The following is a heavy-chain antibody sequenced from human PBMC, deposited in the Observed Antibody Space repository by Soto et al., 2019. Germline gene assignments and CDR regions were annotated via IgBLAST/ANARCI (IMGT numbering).Heavy chain of an antibody. CDR3: ARGANSPNYYYYYYMDV. Sequence: SETLSLTCTVSGGSISSYYWSWIRQPPGKGLEWIGYIYYSGSTNYNPSLKSRVTLSVDTSKNQFSLKLSSVTAADTAVYYCARGANSPNYYYYYYMDVWGKGTTVTVSS. J-gene: IGHJ6*03. CDR1: GGSISSYY. CDR2: IYYSGST. V-gene: IGHV4-59*01. D-gene: IGHD7-27*01.